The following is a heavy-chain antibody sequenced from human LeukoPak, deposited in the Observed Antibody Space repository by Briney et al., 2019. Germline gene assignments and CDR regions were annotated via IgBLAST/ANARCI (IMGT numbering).Heavy chain of an antibody. Sequence: GGSLRLSCAASGFTFSSYSMNWVRQAPGKGLEWVSYISSSSSTIYYADSVKGRFTISRDNAKNSLYLQMNSLRAEDTAVYYCARGPDTAMANYYYYMDVWGKGTTVTVSS. CDR1: GFTFSSYS. J-gene: IGHJ6*03. CDR3: ARGPDTAMANYYYYMDV. CDR2: ISSSSSTI. D-gene: IGHD5-18*01. V-gene: IGHV3-48*01.